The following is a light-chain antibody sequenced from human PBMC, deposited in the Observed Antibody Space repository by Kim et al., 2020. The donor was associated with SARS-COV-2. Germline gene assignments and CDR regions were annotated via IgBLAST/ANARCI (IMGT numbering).Light chain of an antibody. Sequence: SPGEGATRSRQASQSISAGYLALYQQKPGHPPSLRIDGATSRATGIPDRVRGSGSGTDFTLTISRLEPEDVAVYHGQQYVISPWTFGQDTKVDI. J-gene: IGKJ1*01. CDR2: GAT. CDR3: QQYVISPWT. CDR1: QSISAGY. V-gene: IGKV3-20*01.